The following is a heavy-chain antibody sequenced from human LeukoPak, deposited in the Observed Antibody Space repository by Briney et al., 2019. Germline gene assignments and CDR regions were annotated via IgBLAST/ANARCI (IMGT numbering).Heavy chain of an antibody. CDR3: ARCLPAAMPFWFDP. J-gene: IGHJ5*02. Sequence: SETLSLTCAVYGGSFSGYYWSWIRQPPGKGLEWIGEINHSGSTNYNPSLKSRVTISVDTSKNQFSLKLSSVTAADTAVYYCARCLPAAMPFWFDPWGQGTLVTVSS. V-gene: IGHV4-34*01. CDR2: INHSGST. CDR1: GGSFSGYY. D-gene: IGHD2-2*01.